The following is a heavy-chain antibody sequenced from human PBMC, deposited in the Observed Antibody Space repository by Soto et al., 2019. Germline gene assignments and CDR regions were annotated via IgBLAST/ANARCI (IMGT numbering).Heavy chain of an antibody. J-gene: IGHJ6*02. V-gene: IGHV3-23*01. CDR3: ASLGVGDWANYYYYYGMDV. Sequence: GESLRLACPATAFTFSVYAMTWVRQAPGKGLGWVSALTANGGSTYSADSVKSRFTISRDNSKNTLFLQMNSLRAEDTAVYYCASLGVGDWANYYYYYGMDVWGQGTTVTVSS. D-gene: IGHD2-21*02. CDR1: AFTFSVYA. CDR2: LTANGGST.